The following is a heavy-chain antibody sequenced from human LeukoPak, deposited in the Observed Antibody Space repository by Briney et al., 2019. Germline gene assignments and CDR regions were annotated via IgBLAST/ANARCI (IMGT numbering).Heavy chain of an antibody. CDR3: ARVVYGDYTEALDY. CDR2: IYYSGST. CDR1: GGSISSYY. V-gene: IGHV4-59*06. J-gene: IGHJ4*02. Sequence: PSETLSLTCTVSGGSISSYYWSWIRQHPGKGLEWIGYIYYSGSTYYNPSLKSRVTISVDTSKNQFSLKLSSVTAADTAVYYCARVVYGDYTEALDYWGQGTLVTVSS. D-gene: IGHD4-17*01.